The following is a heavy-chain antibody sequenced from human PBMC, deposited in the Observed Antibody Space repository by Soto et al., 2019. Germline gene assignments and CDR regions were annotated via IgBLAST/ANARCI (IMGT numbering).Heavy chain of an antibody. CDR2: IYYSGST. Sequence: SETLSLTCSVSGASMTTLTWYHWVRQPPGKGLEWIGYIYYSGSTNYNPSLKSRVTISVDTSKNQFSLKLSSVTAADTAVYYCVSYDFWSGSDYWGQGTLVTVSS. CDR1: GASMTTLT. J-gene: IGHJ4*02. CDR3: VSYDFWSGSDY. V-gene: IGHV4-59*11. D-gene: IGHD3-3*01.